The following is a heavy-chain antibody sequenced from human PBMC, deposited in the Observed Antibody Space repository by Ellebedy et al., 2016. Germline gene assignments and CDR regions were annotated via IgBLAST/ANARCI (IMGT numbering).Heavy chain of an antibody. V-gene: IGHV4-59*01. CDR3: ARESRIAAAGPFDY. CDR1: GGSISSYY. Sequence: SETLSLTCTVSGGSISSYYWSWIRQPPGKGLEWIGYISYSASTYYNPSLKSRVSISVDTSKNQFSLKLSSVTAADTAVYYCARESRIAAAGPFDYWGQGTLVTVSS. D-gene: IGHD6-13*01. CDR2: ISYSAST. J-gene: IGHJ4*02.